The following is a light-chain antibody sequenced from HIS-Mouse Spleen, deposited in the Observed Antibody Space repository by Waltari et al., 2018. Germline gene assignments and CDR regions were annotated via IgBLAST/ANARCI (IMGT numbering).Light chain of an antibody. CDR3: QQYNSYPFT. V-gene: IGKV1-5*03. CDR2: KAS. J-gene: IGKJ3*01. Sequence: DIQMTQSPSTLSASVGNRVNTTCRASQSISSWLAWYQQKPGKAPKLLIYKASSLESGVPSRFSGSGSGTEFTLTISSLQPDDFATYYCQQYNSYPFTFGPGTKVDIK. CDR1: QSISSW.